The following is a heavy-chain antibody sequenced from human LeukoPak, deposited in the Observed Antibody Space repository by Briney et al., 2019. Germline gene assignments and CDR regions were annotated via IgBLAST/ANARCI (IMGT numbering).Heavy chain of an antibody. CDR1: GYTLTELS. CDR2: FDPEDGET. Sequence: GASVKVSCKVSGYTLTELSMHWVRQAPGKGLEWMGGFDPEDGETIYAQKFQGRVTMTEDTSTDTAYMELSSLRSEDTAVYYCSTDRYCSGGSCYFNVYWGQGTLITVSS. J-gene: IGHJ4*02. CDR3: STDRYCSGGSCYFNVY. D-gene: IGHD2-15*01. V-gene: IGHV1-24*01.